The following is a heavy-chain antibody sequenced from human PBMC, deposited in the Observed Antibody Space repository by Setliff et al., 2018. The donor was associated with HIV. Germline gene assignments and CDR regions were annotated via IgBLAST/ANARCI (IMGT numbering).Heavy chain of an antibody. Sequence: SETLSLTCTVSGGSITSYFWSWIRQPPGKGLEWIGYIYYSGSTNYNPSLKSRLTISVDTSKNQFSLKLSSVTAADTAVYYCARELRHYSDNSAYYSYFDYWGQGTLVTVSS. CDR2: IYYSGST. D-gene: IGHD3-22*01. CDR1: GGSITSYF. V-gene: IGHV4-59*08. CDR3: ARELRHYSDNSAYYSYFDY. J-gene: IGHJ4*02.